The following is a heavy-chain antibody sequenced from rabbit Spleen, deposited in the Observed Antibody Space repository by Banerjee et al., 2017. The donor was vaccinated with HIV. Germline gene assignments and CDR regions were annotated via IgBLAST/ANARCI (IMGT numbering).Heavy chain of an antibody. CDR1: GFSFSSSYW. D-gene: IGHD4-2*01. V-gene: IGHV1S45*01. CDR2: INTPSGGA. Sequence: QEQLVESGGGLVKPGASLTLTCTASGFSFSSSYWICWVRQAPGKGLEWIACINTPSGGAYYANWAKGRFTITRSTSLDTVTLQLNSLTAADTATWFCARSPGDGSIYFNLWGPGTLVTVS. CDR3: ARSPGDGSIYFNL. J-gene: IGHJ4*01.